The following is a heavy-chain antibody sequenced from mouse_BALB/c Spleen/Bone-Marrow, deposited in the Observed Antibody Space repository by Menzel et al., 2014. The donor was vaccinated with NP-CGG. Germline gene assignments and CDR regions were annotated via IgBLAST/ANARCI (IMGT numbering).Heavy chain of an antibody. CDR2: INPSTGYT. Sequence: VQLQQSGAELAKPGASVKMSCKASGYTFTSYWMHWVKQRPGRGLEWIGYINPSTGYTEYNQKFKDKATLTADKSSSTAYMQLSSLTSEDSAVYYCARGDYCFDYWGQGTTLTVSS. D-gene: IGHD2-13*01. CDR3: ARGDYCFDY. J-gene: IGHJ2*01. V-gene: IGHV1-7*01. CDR1: GYTFTSYW.